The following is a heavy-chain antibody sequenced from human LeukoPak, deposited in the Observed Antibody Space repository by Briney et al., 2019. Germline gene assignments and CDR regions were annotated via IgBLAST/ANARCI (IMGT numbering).Heavy chain of an antibody. D-gene: IGHD3-22*01. Sequence: SETLSLTCTVSGGSISTTTYYWGWVRQPPGKGLEWIGSIYFSGSSYYNPSLKSRLSMSVDRTRNHFSLNLTSVTAADTAVYYCARHEPSMTVVSMWGWFDPWGQGTLVTVSS. CDR3: ARHEPSMTVVSMWGWFDP. J-gene: IGHJ5*02. CDR2: IYFSGSS. CDR1: GGSISTTTYY. V-gene: IGHV4-39*01.